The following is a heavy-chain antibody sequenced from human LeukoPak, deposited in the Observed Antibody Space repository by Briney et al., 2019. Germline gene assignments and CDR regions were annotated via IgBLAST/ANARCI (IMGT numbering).Heavy chain of an antibody. J-gene: IGHJ4*02. CDR3: ATHEVTVVTRSTFDY. Sequence: SGGSLSLSYAASGFTYNNYLVSCVREAPGKGLEGLANIKQDGSEKYYVDSVKGRFTISRDNAKNSLYLQMNSLRAEDTAVHYCATHEVTVVTRSTFDYWGQGTLVTVSS. CDR2: IKQDGSEK. CDR1: GFTYNNYL. D-gene: IGHD4-23*01. V-gene: IGHV3-7*01.